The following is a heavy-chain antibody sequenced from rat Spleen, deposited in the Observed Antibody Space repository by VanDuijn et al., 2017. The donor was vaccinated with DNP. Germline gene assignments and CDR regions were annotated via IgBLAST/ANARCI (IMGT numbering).Heavy chain of an antibody. CDR3: ASRPPPTRGPFDY. J-gene: IGHJ3*01. V-gene: IGHV5-29*01. Sequence: EVQLVESGGGLVQPGRSLKLSCAASGFTFSNYYMAWVRQAPTKGLEWVAAISYDGRSAYYRDSVKGRFTISRDNEKNIVCLQMDSLRSEDTATYYCASRPPPTRGPFDYWGQGTLVSVSS. CDR1: GFTFSNYY. CDR2: ISYDGRSA. D-gene: IGHD1-4*01.